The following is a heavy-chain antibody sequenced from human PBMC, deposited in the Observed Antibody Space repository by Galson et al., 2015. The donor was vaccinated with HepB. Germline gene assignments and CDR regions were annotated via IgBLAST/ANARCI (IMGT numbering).Heavy chain of an antibody. Sequence: ETLSLTCTVSGGSISSSSYYWGWIRQPPGKGLEWIGSIYYSGSTYYNPSLKSRVTISVDTSKNQFSLKLSSVTAADTAVYYCARRGAAAAEYFQHWGQGTLVTVSS. CDR1: GGSISSSSYY. D-gene: IGHD6-13*01. CDR3: ARRGAAAAEYFQH. CDR2: IYYSGST. V-gene: IGHV4-39*01. J-gene: IGHJ1*01.